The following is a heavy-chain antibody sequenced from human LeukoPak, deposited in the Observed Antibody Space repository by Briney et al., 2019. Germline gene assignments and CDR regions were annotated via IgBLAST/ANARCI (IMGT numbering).Heavy chain of an antibody. CDR1: GNTVSSNY. CDR2: IYSAGNT. V-gene: IGHV3-53*01. CDR3: ARGRYEFSAGMDV. J-gene: IGHJ6*02. Sequence: PGGSLRLSWAVSGNTVSSNYVSWVRQAPGKGLEWVSVIYSAGNTNHADSVRGRFTISRDNSKNTLYLQMNSLRVEDTAVYYCARGRYEFSAGMDVWAKGPRSPSP. D-gene: IGHD5-12*01.